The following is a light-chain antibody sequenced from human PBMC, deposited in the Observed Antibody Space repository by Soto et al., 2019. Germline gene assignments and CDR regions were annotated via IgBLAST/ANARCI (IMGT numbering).Light chain of an antibody. V-gene: IGKV1-27*01. J-gene: IGKJ3*01. CDR1: QGISSS. Sequence: DIQMTQSPSSLSASVGDTVTITCRASQGISSSLAWYQQKAGKVPDLLIYGASTLQAGVPSHFSGRGSGTDFTLTISSLQPEDVATYCCQEYHSPPFTFGPGTKVEMK. CDR2: GAS. CDR3: QEYHSPPFT.